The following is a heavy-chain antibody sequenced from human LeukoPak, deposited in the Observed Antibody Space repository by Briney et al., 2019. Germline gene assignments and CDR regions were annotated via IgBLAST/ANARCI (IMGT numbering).Heavy chain of an antibody. CDR1: GYTFTGYY. D-gene: IGHD2-8*02. J-gene: IGHJ4*02. Sequence: ASVKVSCKASGYTFTGYYMHWVRQAPGQGLEWMGRINPNSGGTNYAQKFQGRVTLTRDTSISTAYMELSRLRSDDTAVYYCARAGSRLTGNFDCWGQGTLVTVSS. CDR2: INPNSGGT. CDR3: ARAGSRLTGNFDC. V-gene: IGHV1-2*06.